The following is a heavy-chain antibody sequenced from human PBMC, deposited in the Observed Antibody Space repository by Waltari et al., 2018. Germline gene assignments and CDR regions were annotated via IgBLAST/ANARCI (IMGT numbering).Heavy chain of an antibody. Sequence: QVQLVQSGAEVTKPGASVKVSCKASGYTFTSYAMHWVRQAPGQRLEWMGWINAGNGNTKYSQKCQGRVTMTEDTSTDTAYMELSSLRSEDTAVYYCATDYGTGDDAFDIWGQGTMVTVSS. CDR2: INAGNGNT. D-gene: IGHD7-27*01. CDR1: GYTFTSYA. CDR3: ATDYGTGDDAFDI. V-gene: IGHV1-3*01. J-gene: IGHJ3*02.